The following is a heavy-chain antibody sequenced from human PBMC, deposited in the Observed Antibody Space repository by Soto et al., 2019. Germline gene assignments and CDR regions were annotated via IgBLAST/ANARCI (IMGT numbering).Heavy chain of an antibody. Sequence: EVQLVESGGGLVQPGGSLRLSCAASEFTFSSYDMHWVRQATGKGLEWVSAIGTAGDQYYPGSVKGRFTICTENAKNSLYLQMTSLSVGDTAVYYFASATSYSGHGYFGLWFRGTVVTV. CDR1: EFTFSSYD. CDR2: IGTAGDQ. J-gene: IGHJ2*01. CDR3: ASATSYSGHGYFGL. D-gene: IGHD2-21*01. V-gene: IGHV3-13*05.